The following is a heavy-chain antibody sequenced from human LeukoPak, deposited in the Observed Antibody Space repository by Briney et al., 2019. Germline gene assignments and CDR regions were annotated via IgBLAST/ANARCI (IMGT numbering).Heavy chain of an antibody. V-gene: IGHV4-39*07. J-gene: IGHJ5*01. CDR2: IYYSGST. D-gene: IGHD4-17*01. CDR1: GGSISSSSYY. Sequence: PSETLSLTCTVSGGSISSSSYYWGWIRQPPGKGLEWIGSIYYSGSTYYNPSLKSRVTISVDTSKNQFSLKLSSVTAADTAVYYCAREFPYGDYYHGYNWFDPWGKGTTVTVSS. CDR3: AREFPYGDYYHGYNWFDP.